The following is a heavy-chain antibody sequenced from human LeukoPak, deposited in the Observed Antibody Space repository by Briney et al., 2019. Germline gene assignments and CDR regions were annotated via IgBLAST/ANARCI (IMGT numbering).Heavy chain of an antibody. D-gene: IGHD1-26*01. CDR3: ARVGGTNYYYYGMDV. Sequence: SETLSLTCAVSGGPISSGGYSWSWIRQPPGKGLEWIGYIYHSGSTYYNPPLKSRVTISVDRSKNQFSLKLSSVTAADTAVYYCARVGGTNYYYYGMDVWGQGTTVTVSS. V-gene: IGHV4-30-2*01. CDR2: IYHSGST. CDR1: GGPISSGGYS. J-gene: IGHJ6*02.